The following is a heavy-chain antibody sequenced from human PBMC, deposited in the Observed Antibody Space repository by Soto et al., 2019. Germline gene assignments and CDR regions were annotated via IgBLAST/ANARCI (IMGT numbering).Heavy chain of an antibody. D-gene: IGHD3-3*01. CDR3: ARDRRFFGVAKYNWFDP. CDR1: GFTFSSYA. J-gene: IGHJ5*02. Sequence: PGGSLRLSCAASGFTFSSYAMHWVRQAPGKGLEWVAVISYDGSNKYYADSVKGRFTISRDNSKNTLYLQMNSLRAEDTAVYYCARDRRFFGVAKYNWFDPWGQGTLVTVSS. CDR2: ISYDGSNK. V-gene: IGHV3-30-3*01.